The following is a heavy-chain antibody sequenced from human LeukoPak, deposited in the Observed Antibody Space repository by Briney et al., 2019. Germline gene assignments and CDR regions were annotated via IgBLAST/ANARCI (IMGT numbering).Heavy chain of an antibody. CDR3: ARTGPYTMVRGVINRFDP. CDR2: INHSGST. V-gene: IGHV4-34*01. Sequence: SETLSLTCAVYGGSFSGYYWSWIRQPPGKGLEWIGEINHSGSTNYNPSLKSRVTISVDTSKNQFSLKLSSVTAADTAVYYCARTGPYTMVRGVINRFDPWGQGTLVTVSS. CDR1: GGSFSGYY. J-gene: IGHJ5*02. D-gene: IGHD3-10*01.